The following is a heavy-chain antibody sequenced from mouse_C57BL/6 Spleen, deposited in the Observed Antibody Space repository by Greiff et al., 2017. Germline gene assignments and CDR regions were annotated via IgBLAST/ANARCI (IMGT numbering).Heavy chain of an antibody. V-gene: IGHV1-22*01. CDR3: AKIPITTPLAGYFDV. CDR1: GYTFTDYN. D-gene: IGHD1-1*01. CDR2: INPNNGGT. Sequence: EVKLQESGPELVKPGASVKMSCKASGYTFTDYNMHWVKQSHGKSLEWIGYINPNNGGTSYNQKFKGKATFTVNKSSSTAYMELRSLTSEDSAVYYCAKIPITTPLAGYFDVWGTGTTVTVSS. J-gene: IGHJ1*03.